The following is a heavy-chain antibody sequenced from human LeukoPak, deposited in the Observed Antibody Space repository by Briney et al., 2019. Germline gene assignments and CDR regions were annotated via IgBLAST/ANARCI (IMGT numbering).Heavy chain of an antibody. J-gene: IGHJ3*02. CDR2: ISSSSSTI. V-gene: IGHV3-48*04. D-gene: IGHD3-10*01. CDR1: GVTFSSYS. Sequence: GSLRLSCAASGVTFSSYSMNWVRQAPGKGLEGVSYISSSSSTIYYADSVKGRFTISRDNAKNSLYLQMNSRRAEDTAVYYCARDPRPELLWFGEYRSGAFDIWGQGTMVTVSS. CDR3: ARDPRPELLWFGEYRSGAFDI.